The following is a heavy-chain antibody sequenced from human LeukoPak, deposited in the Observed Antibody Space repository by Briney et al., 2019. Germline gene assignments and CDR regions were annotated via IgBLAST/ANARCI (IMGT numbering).Heavy chain of an antibody. D-gene: IGHD6-13*01. V-gene: IGHV3-23*01. J-gene: IGHJ1*01. Sequence: GSLRLSCADSGFTFSSYAMSWGRQAPRKGLEWVSAISGSGGSTYYADSVKAMFTISRDNAKNSLYPKMNSLRAEDMALDYCAEAADGTQYFQHCGQGTLVSVSS. CDR3: AEAADGTQYFQH. CDR2: ISGSGGST. CDR1: GFTFSSYA.